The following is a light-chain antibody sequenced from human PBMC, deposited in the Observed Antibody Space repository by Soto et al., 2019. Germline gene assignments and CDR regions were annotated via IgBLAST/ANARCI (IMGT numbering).Light chain of an antibody. CDR2: EDT. CDR3: CSYACHNTFL. CDR1: TNDVGSYNL. Sequence: QSALTQPASVSGSPGQSITVSCTGGTNDVGSYNLVSWYQQHPGKAPRLILHEDTERPSGVSHRFSGSRSGSTASLTISGLEDEDEAHYYCCSYACHNTFLFGEGTKLTVL. J-gene: IGLJ2*01. V-gene: IGLV2-23*02.